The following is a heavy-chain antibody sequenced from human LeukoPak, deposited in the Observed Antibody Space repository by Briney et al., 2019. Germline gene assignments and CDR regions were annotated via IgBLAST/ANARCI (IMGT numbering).Heavy chain of an antibody. D-gene: IGHD1-14*01. J-gene: IGHJ4*02. Sequence: GGSLRLSCAASGFTFSSYSMNWVRQAPGKGLEWVSSISSSSSYIYYADSVKGRFTISRDNAKSSLYLQMNSLRAEDTAVYYCARAHPRYYYDFWGQGTLVTVSS. CDR2: ISSSSSYI. V-gene: IGHV3-21*01. CDR1: GFTFSSYS. CDR3: ARAHPRYYYDF.